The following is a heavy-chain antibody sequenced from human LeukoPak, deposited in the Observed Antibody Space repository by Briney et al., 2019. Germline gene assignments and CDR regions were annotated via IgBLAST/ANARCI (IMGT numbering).Heavy chain of an antibody. CDR2: ISSSGSTI. CDR3: AKDFGPRGVGATPQY. J-gene: IGHJ4*02. D-gene: IGHD1-26*01. CDR1: GFIFSDYY. V-gene: IGHV3-11*01. Sequence: AGGSLRLSCAASGFIFSDYYMSWIRQAPGKGLEWVSYISSSGSTIYYADSVKGRFTISRDSGTNSLYLQMNRLRTEDTGFYYCAKDFGPRGVGATPQYWGQGTVVIVSS.